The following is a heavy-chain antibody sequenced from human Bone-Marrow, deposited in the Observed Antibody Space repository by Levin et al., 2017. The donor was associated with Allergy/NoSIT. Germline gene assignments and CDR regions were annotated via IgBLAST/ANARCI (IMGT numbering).Heavy chain of an antibody. J-gene: IGHJ4*02. CDR2: ISTSSSYI. CDR3: ARGDYSDNYFDF. CDR1: GFTFSDYS. Sequence: SCAASGFTFSDYSMNWVRQGPGKGLEWVSSISTSSSYINYADSVKGRFTISRDNAKNSLSLQMNSLRAEDAAVYYCARGDYSDNYFDFWGQGALVTVSS. D-gene: IGHD4-17*01. V-gene: IGHV3-21*01.